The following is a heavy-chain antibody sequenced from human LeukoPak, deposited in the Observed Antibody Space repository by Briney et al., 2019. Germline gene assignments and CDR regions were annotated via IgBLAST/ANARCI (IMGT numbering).Heavy chain of an antibody. CDR1: GFTFSSYW. J-gene: IGHJ6*03. D-gene: IGHD3-3*01. CDR3: ARGVKEWLGHYYYYMDV. CDR2: INSDGSST. V-gene: IGHV3-74*01. Sequence: GSLRLSCAASGFTFSSYWMHWVRQAPGKGLVWVSRINSDGSSTSYADSVKGRFTISRDNAKNTLYLQMNSLRAEDTAVYYCARGVKEWLGHYYYYMDVWGKGTTVTVSS.